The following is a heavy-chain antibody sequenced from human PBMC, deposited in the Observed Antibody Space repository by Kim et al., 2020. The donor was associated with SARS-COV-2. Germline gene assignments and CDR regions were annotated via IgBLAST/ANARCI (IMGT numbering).Heavy chain of an antibody. CDR3: AKGESYYVGWGSPGY. Sequence: GGSLRLSCAASGFTFSSYAMSWVRQAPGKGLEWVSVISGRDATTYYTDSVKGRFTISRDNSKKTLFLQMNNLRAEDTAIYYCAKGESYYVGWGSPGYWG. J-gene: IGHJ4*01. CDR2: ISGRDATT. D-gene: IGHD3-10*01. CDR1: GFTFSSYA. V-gene: IGHV3-23*01.